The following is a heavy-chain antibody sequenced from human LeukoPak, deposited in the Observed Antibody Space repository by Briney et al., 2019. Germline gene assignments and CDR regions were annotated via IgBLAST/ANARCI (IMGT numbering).Heavy chain of an antibody. V-gene: IGHV3-30*04. CDR1: GFTFNTYT. Sequence: QPGGSLRLSCAASGFTFNTYTMHWVRQAPGKGREWVAVISYDGGNKYYADSGKGRFTISRDNSKNTLYLQMNSLRAEDTAVYYCARVHAAYPLDYWGQGTLVTVSS. CDR3: ARVHAAYPLDY. J-gene: IGHJ4*02. CDR2: ISYDGGNK. D-gene: IGHD2-15*01.